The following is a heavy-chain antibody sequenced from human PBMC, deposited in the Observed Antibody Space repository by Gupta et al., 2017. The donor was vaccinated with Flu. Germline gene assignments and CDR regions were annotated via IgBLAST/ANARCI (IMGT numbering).Heavy chain of an antibody. CDR2: VWYDGSNK. D-gene: IGHD3-22*01. J-gene: IGHJ3*02. V-gene: IGHV3-33*01. Sequence: QPPGKGLEWVAVVWYDGSNKYYADSVKGRFAISRDNSKSALYLQMSFLRAEDTAVYYCARGHDSSGYHSFHIWGQGTMVTVSS. CDR3: ARGHDSSGYHSFHI.